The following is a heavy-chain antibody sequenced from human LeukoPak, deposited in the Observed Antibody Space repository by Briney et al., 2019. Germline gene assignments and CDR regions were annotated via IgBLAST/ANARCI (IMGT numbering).Heavy chain of an antibody. CDR2: IYSGGST. J-gene: IGHJ4*02. CDR3: ANTGGSREPY. CDR1: GLTVSSNY. Sequence: GGSLGLSCVASGLTVSSNYMSWVRQAPGRGLEWVSIIYSGGSTYYADSVKGRFTISRDNSKNTVYLQMNSLRAEDTAVYYCANTGGSREPYWGQGTLVTVSS. D-gene: IGHD7-27*01. V-gene: IGHV3-53*05.